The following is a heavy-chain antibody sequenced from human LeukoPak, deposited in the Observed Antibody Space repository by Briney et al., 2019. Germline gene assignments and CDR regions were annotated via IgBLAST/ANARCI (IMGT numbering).Heavy chain of an antibody. J-gene: IGHJ6*03. CDR3: ARDSPKTSYRGAYYYYYYMDV. V-gene: IGHV4-4*07. D-gene: IGHD1-26*01. CDR2: IYTSGST. Sequence: SETLSLTCTASGGSISSYYWSWIRQPAGKGLEWIGRIYTSGSTNYNPSLKSRVTMSVDTSKNQFSLKLSSVTAADTAVYYCARDSPKTSYRGAYYYYYYMDVWGKGTTVTISS. CDR1: GGSISSYY.